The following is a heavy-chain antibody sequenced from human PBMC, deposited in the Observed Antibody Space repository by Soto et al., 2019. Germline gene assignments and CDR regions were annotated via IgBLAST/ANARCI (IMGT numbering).Heavy chain of an antibody. D-gene: IGHD3-22*01. J-gene: IGHJ3*02. CDR3: AKDHGYDSSGYGAPNAFDI. CDR1: GFTFSSYA. V-gene: IGHV3-23*01. CDR2: ISGRRGST. Sequence: EVPLLESGGGLVQPGGSLRLSCAASGFTFSSYAMSLVRQAPGKGLEWVSGISGRRGSTYYADSVKGRFTISRDNSKNTLYLQMRSMRAEDTAVYYCAKDHGYDSSGYGAPNAFDIWGQGTMVTVSS.